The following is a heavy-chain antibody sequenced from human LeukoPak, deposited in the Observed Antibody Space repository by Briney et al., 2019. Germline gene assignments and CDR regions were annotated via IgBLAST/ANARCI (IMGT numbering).Heavy chain of an antibody. J-gene: IGHJ4*01. V-gene: IGHV3-66*01. CDR3: ARGGVRTAASSLGY. CDR2: IYSGGST. Sequence: GGSLRLSCAASGFTVGSNTMSWVRQAPGKGLEWVSIIYSGGSTSYADSVKGRFTISRDNSKNTLYLQMNSLRTEDTAVYYCARGGVRTAASSLGYWGQGTLVTVSS. CDR1: GFTVGSNT. D-gene: IGHD6-13*01.